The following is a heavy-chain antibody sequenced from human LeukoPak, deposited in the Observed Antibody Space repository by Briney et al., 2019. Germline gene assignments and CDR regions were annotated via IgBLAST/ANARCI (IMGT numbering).Heavy chain of an antibody. CDR1: GFTFSDYY. CDR3: ARGSGAWSLNL. Sequence: GGSLRLSCAASGFTFSDYYMSWIRQAPGRGLEWLSYISTTGSSTKYAGSVKGRFTISRDNAKNSLWLQVSSLSVEDTAIYYCARGSGAWSLNLWGQGTLVTVSS. D-gene: IGHD2-21*02. J-gene: IGHJ5*02. V-gene: IGHV3-11*05. CDR2: ISTTGSST.